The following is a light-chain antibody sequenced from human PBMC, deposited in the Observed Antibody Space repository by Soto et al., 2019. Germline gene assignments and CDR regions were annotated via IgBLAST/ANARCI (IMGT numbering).Light chain of an antibody. V-gene: IGLV2-23*03. CDR2: EGS. J-gene: IGLJ2*01. CDR1: SSDIGAYSL. CDR3: CSFAGSSTFVL. Sequence: QSALTQPASVSGSPGQSITISCTGTSSDIGAYSLVSWYQQHPGKAPKLIIFEGSERPSGVSTRFSGSKSGNTASLTVSGLQPEDEALYYCCSFAGSSTFVLFGGGTKLTDL.